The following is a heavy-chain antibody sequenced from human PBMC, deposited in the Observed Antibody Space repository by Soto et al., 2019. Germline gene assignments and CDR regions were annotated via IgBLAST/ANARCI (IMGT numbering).Heavy chain of an antibody. V-gene: IGHV1-69*06. J-gene: IGHJ4*02. CDR3: AVVVPAAPYFDN. D-gene: IGHD2-2*01. Sequence: SVKVSCKASGGTFSSYAISWVRQAPGQGLEWMGGIIPIFGTANYAQKFQGRVTITADKSTSTAYMELSSLRSEDTAVYYCAVVVPAAPYFDNWGQETLLTVSS. CDR2: IIPIFGTA. CDR1: GGTFSSYA.